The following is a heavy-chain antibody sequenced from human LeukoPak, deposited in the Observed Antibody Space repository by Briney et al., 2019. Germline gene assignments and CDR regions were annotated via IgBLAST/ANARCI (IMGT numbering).Heavy chain of an antibody. V-gene: IGHV4-59*11. CDR3: ARDGTSYDILTGYPYYYYYYMDV. D-gene: IGHD3-9*01. Sequence: SETLSLTCTVSGGSISSHYWSWIRQPPGKGLEWIGYIYYSGSTNYNPSLKSRVTISVDTSKNQFSLKLSSVTAADTAVYYCARDGTSYDILTGYPYYYYYYMDVWGKGTTVTVSS. CDR2: IYYSGST. CDR1: GGSISSHY. J-gene: IGHJ6*03.